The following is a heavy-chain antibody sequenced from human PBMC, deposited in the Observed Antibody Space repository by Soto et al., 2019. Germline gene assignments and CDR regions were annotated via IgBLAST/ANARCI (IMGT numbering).Heavy chain of an antibody. J-gene: IGHJ5*02. V-gene: IGHV5-51*01. CDR3: ARKDKSGYFNWFDP. CDR1: GNRCTSYG. Sequence: PXESLKLSCRTSGNRCTSYGIALVLQMPGKGLEWMGIIFPSDSDTRYSPSFQGQVTISADRSTSTVFLQWASLKASDTAVYFCARKDKSGYFNWFDPWGQGTLVTVSS. CDR2: IFPSDSDT. D-gene: IGHD3-22*01.